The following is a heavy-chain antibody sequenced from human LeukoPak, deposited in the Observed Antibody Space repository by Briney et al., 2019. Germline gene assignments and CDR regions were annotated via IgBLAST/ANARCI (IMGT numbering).Heavy chain of an antibody. V-gene: IGHV3-30*02. J-gene: IGHJ6*02. D-gene: IGHD6-19*01. CDR3: AKDRSSGWYYAYYYYGMDV. CDR1: GFTFSSYG. CDR2: IWYDGSNK. Sequence: GGSLRLSCAASGFTFSSYGMHWVRQAPGKGLEWVAVIWYDGSNKYYADSVKGRFTISRDNSKDTLYLQMNSLRAEDTAVYYCAKDRSSGWYYAYYYYGMDVWGQGTTVTVSS.